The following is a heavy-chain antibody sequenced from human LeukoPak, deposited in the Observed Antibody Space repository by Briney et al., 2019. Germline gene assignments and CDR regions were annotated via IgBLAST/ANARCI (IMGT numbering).Heavy chain of an antibody. Sequence: SETLSLTCAVYGGSFSGYYWSWIRQPPGKGLEWIGEINHSGSTNYNPSLKSRVTISVDTSKNQFSLKLSSVTAADTAVYYCARGLDIVVVPAARGVYYFDYWGQGTLVTVSS. CDR3: ARGLDIVVVPAARGVYYFDY. V-gene: IGHV4-34*01. D-gene: IGHD2-2*01. CDR2: INHSGST. CDR1: GGSFSGYY. J-gene: IGHJ4*02.